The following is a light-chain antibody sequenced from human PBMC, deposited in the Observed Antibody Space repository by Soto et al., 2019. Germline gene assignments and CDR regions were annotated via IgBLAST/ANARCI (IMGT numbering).Light chain of an antibody. V-gene: IGKV1-9*01. Sequence: DIQLTQSPSFLSASVGDRVTITCRASQGISTYVAWFQQKPGKAPNLLIYVASTLHSGVPSRFGGTGSGTEFTLTISSLQPEDFATYYCQQLNSYPITFGQGTKLEIK. CDR1: QGISTY. CDR2: VAS. CDR3: QQLNSYPIT. J-gene: IGKJ2*01.